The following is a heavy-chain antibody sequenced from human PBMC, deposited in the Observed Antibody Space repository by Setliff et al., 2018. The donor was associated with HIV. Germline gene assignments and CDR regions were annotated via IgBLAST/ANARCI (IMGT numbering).Heavy chain of an antibody. D-gene: IGHD3-22*01. Sequence: GESLKISCAASGFTFSSYAMSWVRQAPGKWLEWVSSISSSSSYIFYADSVKGRFTISRDNAKNSLYLQMNSLRAEDTAVYYCARDPYYYDSSGYGPRAFDIWGQGTMVTVSS. CDR2: ISSSSSYI. V-gene: IGHV3-21*01. J-gene: IGHJ3*02. CDR1: GFTFSSYA. CDR3: ARDPYYYDSSGYGPRAFDI.